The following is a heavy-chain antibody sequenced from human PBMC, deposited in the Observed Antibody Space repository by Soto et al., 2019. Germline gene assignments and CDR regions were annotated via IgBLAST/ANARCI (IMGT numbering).Heavy chain of an antibody. V-gene: IGHV3-9*01. Sequence: GGSLRLSCAASGFTFDDYAMHWVRQAPGKGLEWVSGISWNSGSIGYADSVKGRFTISRDNAKNSLYLQMNSLRAEDTALYYCAKDSTDGSSDYWGQGTLVTVSS. CDR3: AKDSTDGSSDY. CDR1: GFTFDDYA. J-gene: IGHJ4*02. D-gene: IGHD1-26*01. CDR2: ISWNSGSI.